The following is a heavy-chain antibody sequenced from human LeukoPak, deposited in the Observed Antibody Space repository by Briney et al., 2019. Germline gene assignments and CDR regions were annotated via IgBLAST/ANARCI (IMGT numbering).Heavy chain of an antibody. V-gene: IGHV3-30*18. D-gene: IGHD1-26*01. Sequence: GGSLRLSCAASGFIFSAYGMHWVRQAPGKGLEWVALMAGDGSSIYYADSVKGRFTISRDNSKNTVYLQMNSLRPEDTAVYYCAKAAVYSRRWTPFDDWGRGTLVTVSS. CDR1: GFIFSAYG. J-gene: IGHJ4*02. CDR3: AKAAVYSRRWTPFDD. CDR2: MAGDGSSI.